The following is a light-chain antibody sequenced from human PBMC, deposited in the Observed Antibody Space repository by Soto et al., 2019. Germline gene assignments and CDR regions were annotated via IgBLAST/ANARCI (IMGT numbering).Light chain of an antibody. Sequence: QSVLTQSPSASASLGASVKLTCTLNSGHSDYAIAWHQQQPEKGPRFLMKLNSDGSHTKGDGIPDRFSGSSSGAERYLTISSLQSEDEADYYCQTWGTGTPYVFGTGTKLTVL. CDR3: QTWGTGTPYV. CDR1: SGHSDYA. V-gene: IGLV4-69*01. CDR2: LNSDGSH. J-gene: IGLJ1*01.